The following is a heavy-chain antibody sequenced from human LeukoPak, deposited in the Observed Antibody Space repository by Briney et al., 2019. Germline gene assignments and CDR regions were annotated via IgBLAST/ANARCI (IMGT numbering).Heavy chain of an antibody. CDR3: ARLAMVKYNWFDP. CDR1: GYSISSGYY. J-gene: IGHJ5*02. V-gene: IGHV4-38-2*02. D-gene: IGHD5-18*01. Sequence: PSETLSLTCTVSGYSISSGYYWGWIRQPPGKGLEWIGSIYHSGSTYYNPSLKSRATTSVDTSKNQFSLKLSSVTAADTAVYYCARLAMVKYNWFDPWGQGTLVTVSS. CDR2: IYHSGST.